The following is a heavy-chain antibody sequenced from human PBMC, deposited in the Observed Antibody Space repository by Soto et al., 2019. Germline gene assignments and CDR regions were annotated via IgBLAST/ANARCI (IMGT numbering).Heavy chain of an antibody. CDR1: GGSISSYY. J-gene: IGHJ5*02. Sequence: SETLSLTCTVSGGSISSYYWSWIRQPPGKGLEWIGYIYYSGSTNYNPYLKSRVTISVDTSKNQFSLKLSSVTAADTAVYYCARSLRWGWFDPWGQGTLVTVSS. D-gene: IGHD4-17*01. CDR3: ARSLRWGWFDP. V-gene: IGHV4-59*01. CDR2: IYYSGST.